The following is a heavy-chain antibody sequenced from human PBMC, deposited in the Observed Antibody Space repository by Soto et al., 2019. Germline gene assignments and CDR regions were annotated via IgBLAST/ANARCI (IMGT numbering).Heavy chain of an antibody. V-gene: IGHV3-21*01. CDR3: ARGNYGSGSNQYWYFDL. D-gene: IGHD3-10*01. CDR1: GFTFNTYN. CDR2: ISTSGTYV. Sequence: EVQLVESGGGLVKPGGSLRLSCAASGFTFNTYNMNWVRQAPGKGLEWVSSISTSGTYVHSGDSVKGRFTISRDNAKNSLYLQMNSLRAEDTAVYYCARGNYGSGSNQYWYFDLWGRGTLVSVSS. J-gene: IGHJ2*01.